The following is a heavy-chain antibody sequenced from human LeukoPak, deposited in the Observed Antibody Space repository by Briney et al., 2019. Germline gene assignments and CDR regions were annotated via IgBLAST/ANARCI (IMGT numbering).Heavy chain of an antibody. D-gene: IGHD4-11*01. CDR2: INQDGSEK. Sequence: GGSLRLSCAVSGVTLSTYWMTWVRQAPGKGLEWVANINQDGSEKNYVDSVKGRFTISRDNAKNSLFLRMNSLRVEDTAVYYCAGAPHSYSWDPGYLRNWSQGTLVTVSS. J-gene: IGHJ1*01. CDR3: AGAPHSYSWDPGYLRN. V-gene: IGHV3-7*01. CDR1: GVTLSTYW.